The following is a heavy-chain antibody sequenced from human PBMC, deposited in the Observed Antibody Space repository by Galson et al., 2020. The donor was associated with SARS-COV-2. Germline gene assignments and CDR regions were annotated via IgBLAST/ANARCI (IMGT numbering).Heavy chain of an antibody. CDR1: GASISSSTYY. CDR3: ARDFSRERRRW. CDR2: IYYDGST. V-gene: IGHV4-39*07. D-gene: IGHD1-26*01. Sequence: LETLSLTCTVSGASISSSTYYWGWIRQPPGKGLEWIGNIYYDGSTYYNPSLKRRVTISIDKSKNHFSLRLSSVTAADTAVYYCARDFSRERRRWWGQGALVTFSS. J-gene: IGHJ4*02.